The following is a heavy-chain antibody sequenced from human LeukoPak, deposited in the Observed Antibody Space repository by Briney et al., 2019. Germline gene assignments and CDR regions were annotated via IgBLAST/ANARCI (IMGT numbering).Heavy chain of an antibody. Sequence: PSETLSLTCTVSGGSISTYYWSWIRQPPEKGLEWIGYVYSSGSTNYNPSLKSRVTISVDTSKNQFSLKLSSVTAADTAVYYCAREGMATFYDYWGQGTLVSVSS. CDR2: VYSSGST. CDR3: AREGMATFYDY. D-gene: IGHD5-24*01. CDR1: GGSISTYY. V-gene: IGHV4-59*01. J-gene: IGHJ4*02.